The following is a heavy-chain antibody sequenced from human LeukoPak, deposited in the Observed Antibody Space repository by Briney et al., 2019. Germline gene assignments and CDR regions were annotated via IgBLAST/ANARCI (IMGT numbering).Heavy chain of an antibody. D-gene: IGHD6-13*01. CDR3: AKDYSSSSDYFDF. V-gene: IGHV3-30*18. Sequence: GGSLRLSCAVSGVTFSTYGMHWVRQAPGKRLEWVAFISYDGSNKYYADSVKGRFTISRDNSKNTLYLEMNSLRPEDTALYCCAKDYSSSSDYFDFWGLGTLVTVSS. J-gene: IGHJ4*02. CDR2: ISYDGSNK. CDR1: GVTFSTYG.